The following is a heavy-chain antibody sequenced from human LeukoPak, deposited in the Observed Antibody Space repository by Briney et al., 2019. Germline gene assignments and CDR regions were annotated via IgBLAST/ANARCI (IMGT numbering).Heavy chain of an antibody. V-gene: IGHV3-23*01. CDR1: GFTFTNYA. Sequence: EGSLRLSCAASGFTFTNYAMSWVRQAPWKGLEWVSTISGGSENTHYADSVRGRFTISRDNSKNTLYMEMNSLRAEDTAVYYCAKDVGHCSSISCPFDYWGQGALVTVSS. CDR3: AKDVGHCSSISCPFDY. D-gene: IGHD2-2*01. J-gene: IGHJ4*02. CDR2: ISGGSENT.